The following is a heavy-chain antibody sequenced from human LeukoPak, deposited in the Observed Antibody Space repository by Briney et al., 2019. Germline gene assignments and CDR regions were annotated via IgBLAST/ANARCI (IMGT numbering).Heavy chain of an antibody. D-gene: IGHD6-6*01. CDR3: ARALDSRYGSSPRWNYYYYGMDV. CDR2: MNPDSGDT. V-gene: IGHV1-8*01. CDR1: GYTFTSYE. J-gene: IGHJ6*02. Sequence: ASVKVSCKASGYTFTSYEINWVRQATGHGLEWMGWMNPDSGDTAYAQKFQGRITMTRSTSITTAYMELSSLRSEDTAVYYCARALDSRYGSSPRWNYYYYGMDVWGQGTTVTVSS.